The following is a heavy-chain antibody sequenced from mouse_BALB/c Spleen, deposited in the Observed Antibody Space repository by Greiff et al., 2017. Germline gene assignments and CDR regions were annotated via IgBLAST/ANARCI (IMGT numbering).Heavy chain of an antibody. J-gene: IGHJ4*01. CDR2: ISSGSSTI. V-gene: IGHV5-17*02. D-gene: IGHD2-12*01. CDR1: GFTFSSFG. Sequence: EVQLVESGGGLVQPGGSRKLSCAASGFTFSSFGMHWVRQAPEKGLEWVAYISSGSSTIYYADTVKGRFTISRDNPKNTLFLQMTSLTSEDTAMYYCARTTSLRRDCYAMDYWGQGTSVTVSS. CDR3: ARTTSLRRDCYAMDY.